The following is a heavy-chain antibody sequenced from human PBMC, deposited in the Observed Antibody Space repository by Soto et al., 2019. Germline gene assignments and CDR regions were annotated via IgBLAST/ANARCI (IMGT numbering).Heavy chain of an antibody. Sequence: QVQLVQSGAEVKKPGASVKVSCKASGYTFTSYDINWVRQATGQGLEWMGWMNPNSGNTGYAQKFQGRVTMTRNTSISTADMELSSLRSEDTAVYYCARAPGSIAAAGIDYWGQGTLVTVSS. CDR3: ARAPGSIAAAGIDY. CDR1: GYTFTSYD. V-gene: IGHV1-8*01. D-gene: IGHD6-13*01. CDR2: MNPNSGNT. J-gene: IGHJ4*02.